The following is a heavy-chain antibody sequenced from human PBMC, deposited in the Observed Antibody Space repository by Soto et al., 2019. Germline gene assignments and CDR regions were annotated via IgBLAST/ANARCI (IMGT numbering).Heavy chain of an antibody. CDR3: ARAQFYSGSGNYHNLMFDP. J-gene: IGHJ5*02. V-gene: IGHV4-59*02. D-gene: IGHD3-10*01. CDR1: GVSVSNYY. Sequence: SETLSLTCNVSGVSVSNYYWTWIRQPPGGGLDWIGYIYEIGTILYNPSLKTRLTISLNWSDKQFSLTLNSVTAADTAVYYCARAQFYSGSGNYHNLMFDPWGQGTQVTVSS. CDR2: IYEIGTI.